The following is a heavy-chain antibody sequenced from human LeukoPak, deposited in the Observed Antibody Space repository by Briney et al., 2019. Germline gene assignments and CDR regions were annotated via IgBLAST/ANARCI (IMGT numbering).Heavy chain of an antibody. CDR3: ARDWDTDGMDV. V-gene: IGHV3-74*01. Sequence: PGGSLRLSCAASRFTFSSYWMHCVRQAPGKGLVWVSRINSDGSSTNYADSVKGRFTISRDNAKNTLYLQMNSLRAEDTAVYYCARDWDTDGMDVWGQGTTVTVSS. D-gene: IGHD1-26*01. CDR2: INSDGSST. CDR1: RFTFSSYW. J-gene: IGHJ6*02.